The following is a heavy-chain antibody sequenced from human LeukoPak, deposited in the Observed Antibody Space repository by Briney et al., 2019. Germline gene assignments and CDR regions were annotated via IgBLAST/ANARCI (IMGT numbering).Heavy chain of an antibody. CDR2: INSDGSST. D-gene: IGHD6-6*01. CDR1: GFTFSSYW. V-gene: IGHV3-74*01. J-gene: IGHJ6*02. CDR3: ARHRDSSSSVVYYYYGMDV. Sequence: GGSLRLSCAASGFTFSSYWMHCVRQAPGKGLVWVSRINSDGSSTSYADSVKGRFTISRDNAKNTLYLQMNSLRVEDTALYYCARHRDSSSSVVYYYYGMDVWGQGTTVTVSS.